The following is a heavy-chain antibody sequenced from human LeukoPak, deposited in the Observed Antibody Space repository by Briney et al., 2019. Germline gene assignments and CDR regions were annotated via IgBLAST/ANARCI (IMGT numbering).Heavy chain of an antibody. CDR3: ARPTWTNYMDV. CDR1: GFTFSSYA. Sequence: PGGSLRLSCAASGFTFSSYAMSWVRQAPGKGLEWVSSISGSGGSTDYADSVKGRFTISRDNAKNSVSLQMNSLRAEDTAVYFCARPTWTNYMDVWGKGTAVTISS. D-gene: IGHD3/OR15-3a*01. V-gene: IGHV3-23*01. CDR2: ISGSGGST. J-gene: IGHJ6*03.